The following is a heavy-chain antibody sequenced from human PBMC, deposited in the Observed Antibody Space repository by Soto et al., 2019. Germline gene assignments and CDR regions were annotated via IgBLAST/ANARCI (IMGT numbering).Heavy chain of an antibody. D-gene: IGHD2-15*01. Sequence: QVQLQESGPGLVKPSETLSLTCAVSGGSISISNWWSWVRQTPGKGLERIGQTHHSGSTNYSPSLTTRATISGNKSMTQCSLTLSSVTAADTAVYYCARVGYYFYMDAWGKGTTVTVSS. CDR3: ARVGYYFYMDA. CDR2: THHSGST. CDR1: GGSISISNW. J-gene: IGHJ6*03. V-gene: IGHV4-4*02.